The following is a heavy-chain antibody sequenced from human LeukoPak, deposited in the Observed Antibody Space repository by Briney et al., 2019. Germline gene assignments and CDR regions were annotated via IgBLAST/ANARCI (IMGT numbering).Heavy chain of an antibody. CDR2: ISWNSGNI. CDR3: AKDRRSTWIQLWSPFDY. Sequence: GGSLRLSCAASGFTFDDYAMHWVRQAPGKGLEWVSGISWNSGNIGYADSVEGRFTISRDNAKNSLYLQMNSLRAEDTALYYCAKDRRSTWIQLWSPFDYWGQGALVTVSS. V-gene: IGHV3-9*01. J-gene: IGHJ4*02. D-gene: IGHD5-18*01. CDR1: GFTFDDYA.